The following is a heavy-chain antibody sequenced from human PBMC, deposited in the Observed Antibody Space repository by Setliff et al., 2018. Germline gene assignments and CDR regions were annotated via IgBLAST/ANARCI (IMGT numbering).Heavy chain of an antibody. CDR3: ARDRVWGTLDAFDI. CDR1: GYTFTLYY. CDR2: INANSGGT. J-gene: IGHJ3*02. D-gene: IGHD3-16*01. V-gene: IGHV1-2*06. Sequence: ASVKVSCKASGYTFTLYYLHRVRQAPGQGLEWMGRINANSGGTNYAQKFQGRVTMTRDTSISTAYMDLSRLRSDDTAVYYCARDRVWGTLDAFDIWGQGTMVTVSS.